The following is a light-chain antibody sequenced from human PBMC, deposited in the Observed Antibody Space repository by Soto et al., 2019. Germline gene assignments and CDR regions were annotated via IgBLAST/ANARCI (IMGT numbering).Light chain of an antibody. V-gene: IGLV1-44*01. CDR1: SSNIGSNS. J-gene: IGLJ1*01. CDR3: AAWDDSLNGYV. Sequence: QSVLTQPPSASGTPGQRVTISCSGSSSNIGSNSVNWYQQLPGTAPKLLIYSNDRRPSGVPDRFSGSKSGTSASLAISGLQFEDEADYYCAAWDDSLNGYVFGTG. CDR2: SND.